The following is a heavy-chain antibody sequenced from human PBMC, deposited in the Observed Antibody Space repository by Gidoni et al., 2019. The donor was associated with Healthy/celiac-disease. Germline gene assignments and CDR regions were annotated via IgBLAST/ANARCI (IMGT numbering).Heavy chain of an antibody. CDR3: AAPHYYDSSGYYFDY. CDR2: GSGRGGNT. V-gene: IGHV3-23*01. J-gene: IGHJ4*02. D-gene: IGHD3-22*01. CDR1: GFTFSSYA. Sequence: EVQLLESGGGLVQPGGSLRLSCAASGFTFSSYAMDWVRQAPGKGLGWGAAGSGRGGNTYYADSVKGRFTISRDNSKNTLYLQINSPRAEETAGYYFAAPHYYDSSGYYFDYWGQGTLVTVSS.